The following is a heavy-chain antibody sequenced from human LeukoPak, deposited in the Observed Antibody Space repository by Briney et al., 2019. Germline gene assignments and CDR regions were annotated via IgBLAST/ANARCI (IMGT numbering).Heavy chain of an antibody. CDR2: ISGSGGST. V-gene: IGHV3-23*01. J-gene: IGHJ3*02. CDR1: GFTFSSYG. Sequence: GGTLRLSCAASGFTFSSYGMSWVRQAPGKGLEWVSAISGSGGSTYYADSVKGRFTISRDNSKNTLYLQMNSLRAEDTAVYYCASIPALDAFDIWGQGTMVTVSS. CDR3: ASIPALDAFDI.